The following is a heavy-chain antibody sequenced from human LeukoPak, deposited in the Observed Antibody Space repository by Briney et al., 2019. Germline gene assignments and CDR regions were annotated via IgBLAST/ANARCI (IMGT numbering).Heavy chain of an antibody. V-gene: IGHV3-74*01. CDR1: GFSFSRHW. J-gene: IGHJ4*02. CDR3: ARGPNSNWSGLDF. Sequence: GGSLRLSCTASGFSFSRHWMHWDRQLPGKGLVWVSRISPTGSTTSYADSVKGRFTVSRDNAKNTLYLQVNNLRAEDTAVYYCARGPNSNWSGLDFWGQGTLLTVSS. CDR2: ISPTGSTT. D-gene: IGHD6-6*01.